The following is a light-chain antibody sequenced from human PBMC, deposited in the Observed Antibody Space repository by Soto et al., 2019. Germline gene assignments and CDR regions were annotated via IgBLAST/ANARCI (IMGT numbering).Light chain of an antibody. Sequence: QSVLTQPASVSGSPGQSIAISCTGTSSDVGNYNFVSWYQQHPGKATKLMIYDVSNRPSGISNRFSGSKSGNTASLTISGIQAKDEADYYCCSYTTSSTYVFGTGTKGTVL. V-gene: IGLV2-14*03. J-gene: IGLJ1*01. CDR1: SSDVGNYNF. CDR2: DVS. CDR3: CSYTTSSTYV.